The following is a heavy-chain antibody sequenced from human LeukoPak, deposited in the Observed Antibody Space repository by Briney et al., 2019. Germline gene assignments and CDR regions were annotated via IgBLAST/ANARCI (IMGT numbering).Heavy chain of an antibody. Sequence: NPSETLSLTCTVSGGSISSYYWSWIRQPPGKGLEWIGYIYYSGSTKYNPSLKSRATISVDTSKNQFSLKLSSVTAADTAVYYCARTDSSGYYFQHWGQGTLVTVSS. CDR3: ARTDSSGYYFQH. D-gene: IGHD3-22*01. V-gene: IGHV4-59*01. CDR2: IYYSGST. J-gene: IGHJ1*01. CDR1: GGSISSYY.